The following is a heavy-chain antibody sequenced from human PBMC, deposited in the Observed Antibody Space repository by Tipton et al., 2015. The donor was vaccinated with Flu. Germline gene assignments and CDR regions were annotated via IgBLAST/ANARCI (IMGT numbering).Heavy chain of an antibody. J-gene: IGHJ3*01. CDR3: ARENSAVRIPWGS. V-gene: IGHV3-74*01. CDR2: INTDGSAT. Sequence: SLRLSCAASGFTFKTYWMHWARQVPGRGRVWVARINTDGSATNYADSVKGRFTISRDNAKNTVFLEMNSLRVDDTGVYYCARENSAVRIPWGSWGRGTAVTVSS. D-gene: IGHD7-27*01. CDR1: GFTFKTYW.